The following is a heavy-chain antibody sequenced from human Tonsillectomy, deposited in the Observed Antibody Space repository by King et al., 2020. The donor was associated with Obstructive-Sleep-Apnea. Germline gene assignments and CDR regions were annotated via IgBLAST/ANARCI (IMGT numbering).Heavy chain of an antibody. D-gene: IGHD4-17*01. Sequence: VQLVESGGGLVQPGRSLRLSCAASGFTFDDYAMHWVRQAPGKGLEWVSGISWNSGSIGYADSVKGRFTISRDNAKNSLYLQMNSLRAEDTALYYCAKDMAFYGDQGNCMDVWGQGTTVTVSS. CDR2: ISWNSGSI. V-gene: IGHV3-9*01. CDR3: AKDMAFYGDQGNCMDV. J-gene: IGHJ6*02. CDR1: GFTFDDYA.